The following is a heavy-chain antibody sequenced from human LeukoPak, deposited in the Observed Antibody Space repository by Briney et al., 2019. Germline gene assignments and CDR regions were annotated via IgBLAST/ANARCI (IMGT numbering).Heavy chain of an antibody. J-gene: IGHJ6*02. Sequence: GGSLRLSCAASGFTFSSYAMHWVRQAPGKGLEWVAVISYDGSNKYYADSVKGRFTISRDNSKNTLYLQMNSLRAEDTAVYYCARKRASQYYGMDVWGQGTTVTVSS. CDR2: ISYDGSNK. V-gene: IGHV3-30-3*01. CDR3: ARKRASQYYGMDV. D-gene: IGHD5-24*01. CDR1: GFTFSSYA.